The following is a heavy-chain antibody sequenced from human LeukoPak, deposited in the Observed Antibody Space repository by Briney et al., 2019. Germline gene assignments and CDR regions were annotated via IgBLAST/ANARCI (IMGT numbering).Heavy chain of an antibody. V-gene: IGHV1-69*01. Sequence: SVKVSCKASGGTFSGYAISWVRQAPGQGLEWMGGIIPIFGTANYAQKFQGRVTITADESTSTAYMELSSLRSEDTAVYYCASGSGSYDWFDPGAREPWSPSPQ. CDR1: GGTFSGYA. D-gene: IGHD1-26*01. J-gene: IGHJ5*02. CDR3: ASGSGSYDWFDP. CDR2: IIPIFGTA.